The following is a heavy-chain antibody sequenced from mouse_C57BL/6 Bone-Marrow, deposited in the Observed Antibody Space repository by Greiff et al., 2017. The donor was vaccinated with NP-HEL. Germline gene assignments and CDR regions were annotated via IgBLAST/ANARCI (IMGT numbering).Heavy chain of an antibody. D-gene: IGHD2-2*01. CDR2: INPGSGGT. CDR1: GYAFTNYL. CDR3: AREENGYYFDY. V-gene: IGHV1-54*01. J-gene: IGHJ2*01. Sequence: QVQLQQSGAELVRPGTSVKVSCKASGYAFTNYLIEWVKQRPGQGLEWIGVINPGSGGTNYNEKFKGKATLTADKSSSTAYMQLSSLTSEDSAVYFCAREENGYYFDYWGQGTTLTVSS.